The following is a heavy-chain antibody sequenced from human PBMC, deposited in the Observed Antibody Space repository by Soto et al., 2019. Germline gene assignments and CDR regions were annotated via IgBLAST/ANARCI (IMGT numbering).Heavy chain of an antibody. D-gene: IGHD3-22*01. V-gene: IGHV3-23*01. CDR1: GFTFSSYA. CDR2: ISGSGGST. CDR3: ARTSGYYYAVFDY. Sequence: GGSLRLSCTASGFTFSSYAMSWVRQAPGKGLEWVSAISGSGGSTYYADSVKGRFTISRDNSKNTLYLQMNSLRAEDTAVYYCARTSGYYYAVFDYWGQGTLVTVSS. J-gene: IGHJ4*02.